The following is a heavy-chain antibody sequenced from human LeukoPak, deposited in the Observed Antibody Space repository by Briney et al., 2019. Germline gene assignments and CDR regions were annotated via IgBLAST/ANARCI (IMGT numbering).Heavy chain of an antibody. CDR2: ISGSGGST. V-gene: IGHV3-23*01. D-gene: IGHD5-18*01. Sequence: PGGSLRLSCAASGFTFSSYAMSWVRQAPGKGLEWVSAISGSGGSTYYADSVKGRFTISRDNSKNTRYLQMNSLRAEATAVYYCAKEQEYSYGYDYWGQGTLVTVSS. CDR1: GFTFSSYA. J-gene: IGHJ4*02. CDR3: AKEQEYSYGYDY.